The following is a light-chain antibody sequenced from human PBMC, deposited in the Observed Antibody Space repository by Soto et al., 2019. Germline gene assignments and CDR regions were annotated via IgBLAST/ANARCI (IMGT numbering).Light chain of an antibody. CDR2: GTS. CDR1: QSVSSN. V-gene: IGKV3-15*01. CDR3: KQYNNWPPYT. J-gene: IGKJ2*01. Sequence: EIVMTQSPATLSVSPGEGATLSCRASQSVSSNLAWYQQKPGQAHRLLIYGTSTRATGIPARFSSSGSGSDFTLTFSGRQSEDFAVYYCKQYNNWPPYTFVQGTKLEIK.